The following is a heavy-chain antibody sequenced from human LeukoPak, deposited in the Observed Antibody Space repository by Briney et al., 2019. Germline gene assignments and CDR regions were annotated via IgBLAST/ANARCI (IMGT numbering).Heavy chain of an antibody. V-gene: IGHV4-59*08. J-gene: IGHJ4*02. CDR1: GVSISNHY. Sequence: SETLSLTCPVSGVSISNHYSSWIRQPPGKGLEWIGYIYYTGNTNYNPSLKSRVTISEDTSKNQVSLELSSVTAADTAVYYCVRHSRVVAFDYWGQGNLVTVSS. CDR3: VRHSRVVAFDY. CDR2: IYYTGNT. D-gene: IGHD2-15*01.